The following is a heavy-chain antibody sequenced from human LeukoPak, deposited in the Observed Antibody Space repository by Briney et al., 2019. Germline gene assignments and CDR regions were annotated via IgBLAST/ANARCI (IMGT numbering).Heavy chain of an antibody. CDR2: IYSGGST. CDR1: GFTVSSNY. D-gene: IGHD6-13*01. V-gene: IGHV3-53*01. Sequence: GSLRLSCAASGFTVSSNYMSWVRQAPGKGLEWVSVIYSGGSTYYADSVKGRFTISRDNSKNTLYLQMNSLRAEDTAVYYCARDRPSSRDAFDIWGQGTMVTVSS. J-gene: IGHJ3*02. CDR3: ARDRPSSRDAFDI.